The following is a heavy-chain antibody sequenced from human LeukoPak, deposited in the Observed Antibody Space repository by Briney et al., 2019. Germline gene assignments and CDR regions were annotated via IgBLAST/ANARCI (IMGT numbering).Heavy chain of an antibody. CDR3: ARASEDYYYYYMDV. J-gene: IGHJ6*03. D-gene: IGHD1-14*01. V-gene: IGHV4-38-2*02. CDR2: IYHSGST. Sequence: SETLSLTCTVSGYSISSGYYWGWIRQPPGKGLEWIGSIYHSGSTYYNPSLKSRVTISVDTSKNQFSLKLSSVTAADTAVYYCARASEDYYYYYMDVWGKGTTVTISS. CDR1: GYSISSGYY.